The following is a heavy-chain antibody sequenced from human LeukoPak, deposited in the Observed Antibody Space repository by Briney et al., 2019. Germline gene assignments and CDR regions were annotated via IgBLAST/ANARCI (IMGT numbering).Heavy chain of an antibody. V-gene: IGHV3-23*01. CDR1: GFTFSSYA. D-gene: IGHD3-22*01. Sequence: GGSLRLSCAASGFTFSSYARSWVRQAPGKGLEWVSAISGSGGSTYYADSVKGRFTISRDNSKNTLYLQMNSLRAEDTAVYYCAKVREYYYDSSGYHFWGQGTLVTVSS. CDR3: AKVREYYYDSSGYHF. J-gene: IGHJ4*02. CDR2: ISGSGGST.